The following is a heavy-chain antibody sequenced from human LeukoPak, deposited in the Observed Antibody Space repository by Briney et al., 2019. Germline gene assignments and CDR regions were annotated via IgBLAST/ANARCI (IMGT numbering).Heavy chain of an antibody. CDR1: GGSISSYY. Sequence: ASETLSLTCTVSGGSISSYYWSWIRQPPGKGLEWIGYIYYSGSTNYNPSLKSRVTISVDTSKNQFSLKLSSVTAADTAVYYCARHEHSSSWSPPEYVDLWGRGTLVTVSS. CDR2: IYYSGST. V-gene: IGHV4-59*01. J-gene: IGHJ2*01. D-gene: IGHD6-13*01. CDR3: ARHEHSSSWSPPEYVDL.